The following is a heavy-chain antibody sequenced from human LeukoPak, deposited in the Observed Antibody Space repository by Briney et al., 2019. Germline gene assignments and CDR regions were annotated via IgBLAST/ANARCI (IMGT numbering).Heavy chain of an antibody. D-gene: IGHD2-8*01. Sequence: PGGSLRLSCTASGFTLSYYGMHWVRQAPGKGLELVALMWSDGSKTSYADSVKGRFTISRDISRNTLYLQMNSLRAEDTALYYCARDADASAFYWYFDLWGRDTLVTVSS. J-gene: IGHJ2*01. CDR1: GFTLSYYG. CDR3: ARDADASAFYWYFDL. CDR2: MWSDGSKT. V-gene: IGHV3-33*01.